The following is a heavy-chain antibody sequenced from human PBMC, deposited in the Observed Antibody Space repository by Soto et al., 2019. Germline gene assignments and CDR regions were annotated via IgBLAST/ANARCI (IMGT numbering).Heavy chain of an antibody. Sequence: GGSLRLSCAASGLTFSSYAMSWVRQAPGKGLEWVSTISDSDGSTYYAASVQGRFTISRDNSNSTLYVQMNSLRAEDTAVYYCARGNSGTFSLLDYWGQGTLVTVSS. D-gene: IGHD1-26*01. CDR3: ARGNSGTFSLLDY. J-gene: IGHJ4*02. CDR1: GLTFSSYA. CDR2: ISDSDGST. V-gene: IGHV3-23*01.